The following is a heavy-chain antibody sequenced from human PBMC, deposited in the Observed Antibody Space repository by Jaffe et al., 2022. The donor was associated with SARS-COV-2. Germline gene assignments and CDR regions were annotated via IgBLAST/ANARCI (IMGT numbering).Heavy chain of an antibody. D-gene: IGHD3-16*02. CDR3: ATGRFMITFGEVIVPKYYFDS. CDR2: INHSGST. J-gene: IGHJ4*02. Sequence: QVQLQQWGAGLLKPSETLSLTCAVYGGSFSGYYWSWIRQPPGKGLEWIGEINHSGSTNYSPSLKSRVTISVDTSKNQFSLKLSSVTAADTAVYYCATGRFMITFGEVIVPKYYFDSWGQGTLVTVSS. CDR1: GGSFSGYY. V-gene: IGHV4-34*02.